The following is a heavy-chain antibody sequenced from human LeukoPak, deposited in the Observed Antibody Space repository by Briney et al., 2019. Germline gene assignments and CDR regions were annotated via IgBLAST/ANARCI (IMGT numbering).Heavy chain of an antibody. CDR3: ARSGFVLRFLEWLPTYYYYYYMDV. V-gene: IGHV1-46*01. D-gene: IGHD3-3*01. Sequence: GASVKVSCKASGYTFTGYYMHWVRQAPGQGLEWMGIINPSGGSTSYAQKFQGRVTMTRDMSTSTVYMELSSLRSEDTAVYYCARSGFVLRFLEWLPTYYYYYYMDVWGKGTTVTVSS. CDR1: GYTFTGYY. CDR2: INPSGGST. J-gene: IGHJ6*03.